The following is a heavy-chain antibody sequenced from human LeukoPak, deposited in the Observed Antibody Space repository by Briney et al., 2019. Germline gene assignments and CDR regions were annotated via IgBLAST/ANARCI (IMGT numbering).Heavy chain of an antibody. CDR2: IIPILGIA. CDR1: GYTFTSYG. V-gene: IGHV1-69*10. J-gene: IGHJ4*02. CDR3: ARDHYYDSSGYLYYFDY. Sequence: SVKVSCKASGYTFTSYGISWVRQAPGQGLEWMGRIIPILGIANYAQKFQGRVTITADKSTSTAYMELSSLRSEDTAVYYCARDHYYDSSGYLYYFDYWGQGTLVTVSS. D-gene: IGHD3-22*01.